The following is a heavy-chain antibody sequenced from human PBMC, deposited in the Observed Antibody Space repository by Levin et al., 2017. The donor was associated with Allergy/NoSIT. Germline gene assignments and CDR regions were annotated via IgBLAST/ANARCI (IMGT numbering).Heavy chain of an antibody. CDR3: ATGSGYDYDAFDI. Sequence: ASVKVSCKASGYTFTGYYIHCVRQAPGQGLEWMGWINPNSGGTNYAQKFQGRVTMTRDTSISTAYMELSRLRSDDTAVYYCATGSGYDYDAFDIWGQGTMVTVSS. CDR2: INPNSGGT. J-gene: IGHJ3*02. CDR1: GYTFTGYY. V-gene: IGHV1-2*02. D-gene: IGHD5-12*01.